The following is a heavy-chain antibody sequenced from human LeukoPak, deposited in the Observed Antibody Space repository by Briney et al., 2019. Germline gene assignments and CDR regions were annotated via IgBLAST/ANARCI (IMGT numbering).Heavy chain of an antibody. V-gene: IGHV4-34*01. CDR3: ARGLWQWLVRGYYFDY. J-gene: IGHJ4*02. Sequence: SETLSLTCAVHGGSFSGYYWSWIRQPPGKGLEWIGEINHSGSTNYNPSLKSRVAISVDTSKNQFSLKLSSVTAADTAVYYCARGLWQWLVRGYYFDYWGQGTLVTVSS. CDR1: GGSFSGYY. CDR2: INHSGST. D-gene: IGHD6-19*01.